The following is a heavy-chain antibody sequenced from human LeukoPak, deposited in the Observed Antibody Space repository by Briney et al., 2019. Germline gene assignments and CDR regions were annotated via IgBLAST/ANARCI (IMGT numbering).Heavy chain of an antibody. Sequence: GGSLRLSCAASGFPFKLYWMHWVRQVPGKRPVWVSRINDDGSDTIYADSVRGRFTISRDDAKNTVYLQMNNLRAEDTAVYYCVRGGPSTWSWGQGTLVTVSS. D-gene: IGHD2-15*01. V-gene: IGHV3-74*01. J-gene: IGHJ5*02. CDR3: VRGGPSTWS. CDR2: INDDGSDT. CDR1: GFPFKLYW.